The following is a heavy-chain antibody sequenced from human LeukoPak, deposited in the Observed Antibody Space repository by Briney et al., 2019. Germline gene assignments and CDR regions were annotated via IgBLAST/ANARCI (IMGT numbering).Heavy chain of an antibody. CDR1: GYTFTSYD. CDR2: MNPNSGNT. Sequence: ASVKVSCKASGYTFTSYDINWVRQATGQGLEWMGWMNPNSGNTGYAQKFQGRVTMTRNTSISTAYMELSSLRSDDTAVYYCARGVVVVPAAMFWFDPWGQGTLVTVSS. V-gene: IGHV1-8*01. D-gene: IGHD2-2*01. CDR3: ARGVVVVPAAMFWFDP. J-gene: IGHJ5*02.